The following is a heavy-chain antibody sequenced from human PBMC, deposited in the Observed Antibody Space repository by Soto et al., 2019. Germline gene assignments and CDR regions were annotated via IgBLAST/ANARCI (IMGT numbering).Heavy chain of an antibody. CDR3: AIDTELTLVTILED. V-gene: IGHV1-3*01. J-gene: IGHJ1*01. Sequence: SVKVSCKSSGYTFRAYPIYWVRQAPGQRLECMGWINASNGNARYSEKFEGRVTFTRDTSTTTAYMEFSSLRSEDTAVYFCAIDTELTLVTILEDWGQGSPVTV. CDR1: GYTFRAYP. CDR2: INASNGNA. D-gene: IGHD4-17*01.